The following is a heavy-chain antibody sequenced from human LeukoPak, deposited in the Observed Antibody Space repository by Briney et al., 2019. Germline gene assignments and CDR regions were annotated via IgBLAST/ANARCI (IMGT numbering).Heavy chain of an antibody. CDR1: GGSISRYY. V-gene: IGHV4-59*08. Sequence: SETLSLTCTVAGGSISRYYCSWIRQPPGKGLEWIVYIYYSGSTNYSPSLKSRVTISVDTSKNQFSLKLSSVTAADTAVYYCARTNYDFWSGYFTSYYFDYWGQGTLVTVSS. J-gene: IGHJ4*02. D-gene: IGHD3-3*01. CDR2: IYYSGST. CDR3: ARTNYDFWSGYFTSYYFDY.